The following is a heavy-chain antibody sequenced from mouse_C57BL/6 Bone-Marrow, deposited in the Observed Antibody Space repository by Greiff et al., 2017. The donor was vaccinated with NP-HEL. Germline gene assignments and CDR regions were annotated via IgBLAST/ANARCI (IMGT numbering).Heavy chain of an antibody. CDR1: GYTFTDYT. V-gene: IGHV1-78*01. Sequence: QVQLQQSDAELVKPGASVKISCKVSGYTFTDYTLHWMKQMPEQGLEWIGYIHPRDSSTKYTEKFKGKATLTADKSSSTAYMQLNSLTSEDTAVYLCARGIDHNCFDYWGQGTTLTVSS. CDR2: IHPRDSST. CDR3: ARGIDHNCFDY. J-gene: IGHJ2*01.